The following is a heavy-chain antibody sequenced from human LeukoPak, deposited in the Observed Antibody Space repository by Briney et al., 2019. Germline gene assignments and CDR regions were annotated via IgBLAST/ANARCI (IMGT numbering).Heavy chain of an antibody. CDR2: INHSGST. CDR3: ARGDYVNAFDI. D-gene: IGHD4-17*01. CDR1: GGSFSGHY. Sequence: SETLSLTCAVYGGSFSGHYWSWIRQPPGKGLEWIGEINHSGSTNYNPSLKSRVTISVDTSKNQFSLKLSSVTAADTAVYYCARGDYVNAFDIWGQGTMVTVSS. V-gene: IGHV4-34*01. J-gene: IGHJ3*02.